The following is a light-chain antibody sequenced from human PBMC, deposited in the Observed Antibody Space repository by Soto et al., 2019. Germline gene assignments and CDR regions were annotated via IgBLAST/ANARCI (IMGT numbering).Light chain of an antibody. J-gene: IGLJ1*01. V-gene: IGLV2-14*03. CDR1: SSDVGGYNV. CDR2: DVN. Sequence: QSALTQPASVSGSPGQSITISCTGTSSDVGGYNVVSWYQQHPGKVPKLMIFDVNRRPSGVSDRFSGSKSGNTASLTIARLQAEDEGDYYCCSYTSSSTHVFGSGTKLTVL. CDR3: CSYTSSSTHV.